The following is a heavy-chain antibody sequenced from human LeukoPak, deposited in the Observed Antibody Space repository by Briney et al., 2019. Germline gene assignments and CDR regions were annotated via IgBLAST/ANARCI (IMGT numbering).Heavy chain of an antibody. CDR2: IYYSGST. CDR3: ARGTQRGYSSSWPLLVDY. V-gene: IGHV4-39*07. D-gene: IGHD6-13*01. Sequence: SETLSLTCTISGGSISSSSYYWGWLRQPPGQGLEWIGSIYYSGSTYYNPSLKSRVTISVDTSKNQFSLKLSSVTAADTAVYYCARGTQRGYSSSWPLLVDYWGQGTLVTVSS. CDR1: GGSISSSSYY. J-gene: IGHJ4*02.